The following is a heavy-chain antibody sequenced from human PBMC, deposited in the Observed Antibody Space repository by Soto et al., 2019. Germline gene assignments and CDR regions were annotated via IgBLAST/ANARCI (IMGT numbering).Heavy chain of an antibody. CDR3: ARDPAP. J-gene: IGHJ5*02. CDR2: IYNSGTS. V-gene: IGHV4-31*03. Sequence: QVQLQESGPGLVKPSETLSLTCTVSGGSITRGGYYWSWIRQHPGKGLEWIGYIYNSGTSYYNPYLKSRVTISVDTSKNQFSLKLTSVTAAHTAVYYCARDPAPWGQGTLVTVSS. CDR1: GGSITRGGYY.